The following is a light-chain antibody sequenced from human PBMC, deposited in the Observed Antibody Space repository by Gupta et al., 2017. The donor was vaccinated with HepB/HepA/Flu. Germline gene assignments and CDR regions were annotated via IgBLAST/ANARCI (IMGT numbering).Light chain of an antibody. CDR2: GAS. CDR3: QQESSPVLT. Sequence: EIVLTQSPGTLSLSPGERATLSCRASQSVSSNYLAWYQQTPGQAPRLLIYGASIRATDIPDRFSGSGSGTDFTLTISRLEPEDFAVYYCQQESSPVLTFGGGTKVEIK. V-gene: IGKV3-20*01. CDR1: QSVSSNY. J-gene: IGKJ4*01.